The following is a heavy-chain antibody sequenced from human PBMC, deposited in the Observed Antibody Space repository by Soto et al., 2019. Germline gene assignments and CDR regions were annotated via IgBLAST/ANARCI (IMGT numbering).Heavy chain of an antibody. CDR2: IHYSGSA. CDR3: GRLPSSGINPPFAY. D-gene: IGHD1-26*01. J-gene: IGHJ4*02. CDR1: GDSISPHY. Sequence: TSETLSLTCAVSGDSISPHYWSWVRQPPGKGLEFIGYIHYSGSAVYNPSLKSRVTISLDTSKNQFSLKLTSVTAADTAVYYCGRLPSSGINPPFAYWGQGILVTVSS. V-gene: IGHV4-59*08.